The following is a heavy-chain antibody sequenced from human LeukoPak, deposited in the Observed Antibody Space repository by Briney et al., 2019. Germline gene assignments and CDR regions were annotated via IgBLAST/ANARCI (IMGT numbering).Heavy chain of an antibody. CDR1: GYSFTTYW. D-gene: IGHD3-10*01. V-gene: IGHV5-51*01. Sequence: GESLKISCKASGYSFTTYWIGWVRQMPGKGLEWMGIIYPADSTAHYSPSFQGQVTISVDKSINTAYLQWSRLKASDTAMYYCARHMVRGTTPSPAFDIWGQGTMVTVSS. J-gene: IGHJ3*02. CDR2: IYPADSTA. CDR3: ARHMVRGTTPSPAFDI.